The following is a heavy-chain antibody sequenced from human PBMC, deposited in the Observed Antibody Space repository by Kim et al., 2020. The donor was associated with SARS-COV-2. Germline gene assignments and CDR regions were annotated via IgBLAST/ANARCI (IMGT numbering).Heavy chain of an antibody. CDR1: GFTFSSYA. V-gene: IGHV3-23*01. Sequence: GGSLRLSCAASGFTFSSYAMSWVRQAPGKGLEWVAAISCSGGSTYYADSVKGRFTISRDNSKNTLYLQMNSLRAEDTAVYYSATGGIHFHWGQGTLVTVSS. D-gene: IGHD2-15*01. J-gene: IGHJ4*02. CDR2: ISCSGGST. CDR3: ATGGIHFH.